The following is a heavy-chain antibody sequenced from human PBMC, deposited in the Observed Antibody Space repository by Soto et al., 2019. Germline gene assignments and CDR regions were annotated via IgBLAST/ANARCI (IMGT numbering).Heavy chain of an antibody. D-gene: IGHD1-20*01. Sequence: GGSLRLSCAASGLTFSSYSMNWVRQAPGKGLEWVSSISSSSSSYIYYADSVKGRFTISRDNAKNSLYLQMNGLRAEDTAVYYCAKILIIGPTRGSYFDYWGQGTLVTVSS. V-gene: IGHV3-21*01. CDR2: ISSSSSSYI. CDR3: AKILIIGPTRGSYFDY. J-gene: IGHJ4*02. CDR1: GLTFSSYS.